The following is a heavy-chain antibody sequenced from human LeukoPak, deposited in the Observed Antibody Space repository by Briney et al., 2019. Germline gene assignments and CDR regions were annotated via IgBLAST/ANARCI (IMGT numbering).Heavy chain of an antibody. D-gene: IGHD3-10*01. CDR3: AKSVEIRSFDY. J-gene: IGHJ4*02. CDR2: IKTDGSRT. Sequence: PGGSLRLSCVASGFTFSNYWMHWVRQAPGKGLVWVSRIKTDGSRTNYVDSVKGRFTISRDNSKNTLYLQMNSLRAEDTAVYYCAKSVEIRSFDYWGQGTLVTVSS. V-gene: IGHV3-74*01. CDR1: GFTFSNYW.